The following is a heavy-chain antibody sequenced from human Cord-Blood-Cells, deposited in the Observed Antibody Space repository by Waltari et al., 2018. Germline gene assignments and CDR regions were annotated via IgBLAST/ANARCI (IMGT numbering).Heavy chain of an antibody. CDR3: AIGNDYFDY. Sequence: EVQLVPSGAEVNKPEESLKISCQGSGYSFSSYWIGWLGQMAGKGLEWMGSMYPDDSDTGESPSFQGQVTISADKSISTAYLQWSSLMASDTAMYYCAIGNDYFDYWGQGTLVTVSS. CDR2: MYPDDSDT. V-gene: IGHV5-51*01. J-gene: IGHJ4*02. D-gene: IGHD1-1*01. CDR1: GYSFSSYW.